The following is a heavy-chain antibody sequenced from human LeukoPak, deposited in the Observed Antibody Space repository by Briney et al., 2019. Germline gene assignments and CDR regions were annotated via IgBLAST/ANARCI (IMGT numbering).Heavy chain of an antibody. D-gene: IGHD6-13*01. Sequence: ASVKVSCKASGYTFTGYYMHWVRQAPGQRLEWMGRINPNSGGTNYAQKFQGRVTMTRDTSISTAYMELSRLRSDGTAVYYCARVRIAAAGTSNYWGQGTLVTVSS. CDR3: ARVRIAAAGTSNY. CDR2: INPNSGGT. CDR1: GYTFTGYY. V-gene: IGHV1-2*06. J-gene: IGHJ4*02.